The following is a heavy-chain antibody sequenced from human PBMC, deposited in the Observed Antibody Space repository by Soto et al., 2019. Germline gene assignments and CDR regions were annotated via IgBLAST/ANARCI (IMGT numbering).Heavy chain of an antibody. CDR2: IYYSGST. CDR3: ARGHALVRIDY. V-gene: IGHV4-30-4*01. Sequence: SETLSLTCTVSGGSISSGDYYWSWIRQPPGKGLEWIGYIYYSGSTYYNPSLKSRVTISVDTSKNQFSLKLSSVTAADTAVYYCARGHALVRIDYWGQGTLVTVSS. CDR1: GGSISSGDYY. D-gene: IGHD3-9*01. J-gene: IGHJ4*02.